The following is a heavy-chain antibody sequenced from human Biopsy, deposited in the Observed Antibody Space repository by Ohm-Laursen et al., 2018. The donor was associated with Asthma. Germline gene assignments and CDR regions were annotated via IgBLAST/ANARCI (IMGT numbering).Heavy chain of an antibody. D-gene: IGHD4-17*01. Sequence: GASVTVSCKISGYSLTDLSMHWVRQAPGQGLEWMGGHDHEEGGTVNARRFQGRVTMTEDTSTDTAYMELSNLSSDDTAVYYCASDFPKDYVRYNFQFWGQGTLVTVSS. V-gene: IGHV1-24*01. J-gene: IGHJ4*02. CDR3: ASDFPKDYVRYNFQF. CDR1: GYSLTDLS. CDR2: HDHEEGGT.